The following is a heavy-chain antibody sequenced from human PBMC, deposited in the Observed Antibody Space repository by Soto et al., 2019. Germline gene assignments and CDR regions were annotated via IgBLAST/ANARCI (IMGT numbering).Heavy chain of an antibody. CDR1: GFTFSSYA. Sequence: EVQLLESGGGLVQPGGSLRLSCAASGFTFSSYAMSWVRQAPGKGLEWVSAISGSGGSTYYADSVKGRFTISRDNSKNTLYVQMNSLRAEDTAVYYCAKARGVYCSGGSCYWDYWGQGTLVTVSS. J-gene: IGHJ4*02. CDR3: AKARGVYCSGGSCYWDY. V-gene: IGHV3-23*01. D-gene: IGHD2-15*01. CDR2: ISGSGGST.